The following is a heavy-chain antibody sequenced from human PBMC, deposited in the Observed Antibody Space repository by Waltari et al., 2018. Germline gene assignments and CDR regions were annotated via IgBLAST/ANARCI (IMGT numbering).Heavy chain of an antibody. V-gene: IGHV1-3*01. CDR1: GYTFTSYA. J-gene: IGHJ6*02. CDR3: ARDRYGSGSPNYYYYGMDV. CDR2: VNPCNGNT. D-gene: IGHD3-10*01. Sequence: QVQLVQSGAEVKKPGASVKVSCKASGYTFTSYALHWVRQAPGQRLEWMGWVNPCNGNTKYSQKFQGRVTITRDTSASTAYMELSSLRSEDTAVYYCARDRYGSGSPNYYYYGMDVWGQGTTVTVSS.